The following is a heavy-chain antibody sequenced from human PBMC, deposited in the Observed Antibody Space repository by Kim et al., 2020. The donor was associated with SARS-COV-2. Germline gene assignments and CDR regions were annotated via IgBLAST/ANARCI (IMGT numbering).Heavy chain of an antibody. Sequence: SETLSLTCTVSDTSISTYYWTWIRQPPGKGLEWIGHVFYFGSPDYNPSLRGRATMSVDKSRYQLSLKLASVTAGDTAIYYCARQGVGHYFDLWGQGTVVTVSS. CDR3: ARQGVGHYFDL. D-gene: IGHD2-8*01. CDR1: DTSISTYY. J-gene: IGHJ4*02. CDR2: VFYFGSP. V-gene: IGHV4-59*08.